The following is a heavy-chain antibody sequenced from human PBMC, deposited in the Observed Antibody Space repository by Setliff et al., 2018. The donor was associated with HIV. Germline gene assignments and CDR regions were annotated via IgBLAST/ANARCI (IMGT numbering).Heavy chain of an antibody. D-gene: IGHD3-16*01. CDR3: AREDGMGGYFDY. Sequence: KPSETLSLTCTVSGGSISSHYWSWIRRPPGKGLEWIGYIYYSGSTNYNPSLKSRVTISVDPSRNQFSLKLNSVTAADTAVYYCAREDGMGGYFDYWGQGTLVTVSS. CDR1: GGSISSHY. CDR2: IYYSGST. J-gene: IGHJ4*02. V-gene: IGHV4-59*11.